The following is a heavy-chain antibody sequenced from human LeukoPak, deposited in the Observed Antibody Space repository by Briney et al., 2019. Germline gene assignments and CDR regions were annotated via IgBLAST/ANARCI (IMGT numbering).Heavy chain of an antibody. D-gene: IGHD2-15*01. CDR2: ISAYNGNT. V-gene: IGHV1-18*01. CDR3: ARDQSLGYCRGGSCDAFDI. CDR1: GYTFTSYG. Sequence: ASVKVSCKASGYTFTSYGISWVRQAPGQGLEWMGWISAYNGNTNYAQKLQGRVTMTTDTSTSTAYMELRSLRSDDTAVYYCARDQSLGYCRGGSCDAFDIWGQGTMVTVSS. J-gene: IGHJ3*02.